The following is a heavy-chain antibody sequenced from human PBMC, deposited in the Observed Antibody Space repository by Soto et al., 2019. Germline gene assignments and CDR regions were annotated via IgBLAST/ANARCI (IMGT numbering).Heavy chain of an antibody. Sequence: GSLRLSCAASGFTFSDYYMSWIRQAPGKGLEWVSYISSSGSTIYYADSVKGRFTISRDNAKNSLYLQMNSLRAEDTAVYYCARDNYDSSGYYYFDYWGQGTLVTVSS. CDR3: ARDNYDSSGYYYFDY. CDR1: GFTFSDYY. V-gene: IGHV3-11*01. D-gene: IGHD3-22*01. CDR2: ISSSGSTI. J-gene: IGHJ4*02.